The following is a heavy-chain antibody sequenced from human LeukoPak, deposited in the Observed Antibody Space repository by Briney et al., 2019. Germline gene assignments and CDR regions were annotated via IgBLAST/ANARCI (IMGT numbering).Heavy chain of an antibody. V-gene: IGHV3-48*03. CDR1: GFTFSSYE. J-gene: IGHJ3*02. CDR3: ARNPFNRFDAFDI. CDR2: ISSSGSTI. D-gene: IGHD3-16*02. Sequence: GGSLRLSCAASGFTFSSYEMNWVRQAPGKGLEWVSYISSSGSTIYYADSVKGRFTISRDNAKNSLYLQMNSLRAEDTAVYYCARNPFNRFDAFDIWGQGTMVTVSS.